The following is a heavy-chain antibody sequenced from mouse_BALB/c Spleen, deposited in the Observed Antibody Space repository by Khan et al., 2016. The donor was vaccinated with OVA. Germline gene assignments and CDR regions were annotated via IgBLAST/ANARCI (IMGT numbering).Heavy chain of an antibody. CDR3: ARELRLGGFAY. CDR2: IWGDGST. J-gene: IGHJ3*01. CDR1: GFSLTGYG. V-gene: IGHV2-6-7*01. Sequence: VQLKESGPGLVAPSQSLSITCTVSGFSLTGYGVNWVRQPPGKGLEGLGMIWGDGSTDYISALKSRLSINKDNSKSQVFLKMNSLQTDDTARYFCARELRLGGFAYWGQGTLVTVSA. D-gene: IGHD1-2*01.